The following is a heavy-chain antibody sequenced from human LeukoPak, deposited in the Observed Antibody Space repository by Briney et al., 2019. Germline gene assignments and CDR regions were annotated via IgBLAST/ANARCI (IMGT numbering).Heavy chain of an antibody. J-gene: IGHJ4*02. V-gene: IGHV3-33*08. CDR3: ARDLDRGIFDY. CDR2: IWNDGKNK. Sequence: GGSLRLSCAASGFTFSSYSMNWVRQAPGKGLEWVAVIWNDGKNKYYADSVKGRFTISRDNSMNTLHLQMDSLRADDTAVYYCARDLDRGIFDYWGQGTLVTVSS. CDR1: GFTFSSYS. D-gene: IGHD3-10*01.